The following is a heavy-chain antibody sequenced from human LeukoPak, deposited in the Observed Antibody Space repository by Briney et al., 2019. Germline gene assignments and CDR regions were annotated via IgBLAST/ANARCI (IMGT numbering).Heavy chain of an antibody. D-gene: IGHD2-2*01. CDR1: GGSISSGSYY. CDR2: IYTSGST. J-gene: IGHJ3*02. Sequence: PSQTLSLTCTVSGGSISSGSYYWSWLRQPAGKGLEWIGRIYTSGSTNYNPSLKRRVTISVDTSKNQFSLKLSSVTAADTAVYYCARARSDIVVVPAALAFDIWGQGTMVTVSS. CDR3: ARARSDIVVVPAALAFDI. V-gene: IGHV4-61*02.